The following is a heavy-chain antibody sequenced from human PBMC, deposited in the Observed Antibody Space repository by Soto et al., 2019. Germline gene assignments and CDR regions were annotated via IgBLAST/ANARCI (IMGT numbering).Heavy chain of an antibody. CDR3: ARLEYYDILTGDYMPDRYYGMDV. CDR1: GGSISSSSYY. J-gene: IGHJ6*02. D-gene: IGHD3-9*01. CDR2: IYYSGST. Sequence: QLQLQESGPGLVKPSETLSLTCTVSGGSISSSSYYWGWIRQPPGKGLEWIGSIYYSGSTYYNPSLKSRVTNSVDTSKNQFSRKLSSVTAADTAVYYCARLEYYDILTGDYMPDRYYGMDVWGQGTTVTVSS. V-gene: IGHV4-39*01.